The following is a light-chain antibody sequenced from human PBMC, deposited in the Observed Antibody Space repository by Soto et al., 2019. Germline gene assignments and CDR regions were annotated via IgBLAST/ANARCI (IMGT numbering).Light chain of an antibody. Sequence: DIVMTQSPDSLAVSLGERATINCKSSQSVLYNPNNKNSLAWYQQRPGQPPKLLIYWASTRESGVPDRFSGSGSGTDFTLTISNLQAEDVAVYYCQQYYGSPWTFGQGTKVEIK. CDR3: QQYYGSPWT. CDR1: QSVLYNPNNKNS. J-gene: IGKJ1*01. V-gene: IGKV4-1*01. CDR2: WAS.